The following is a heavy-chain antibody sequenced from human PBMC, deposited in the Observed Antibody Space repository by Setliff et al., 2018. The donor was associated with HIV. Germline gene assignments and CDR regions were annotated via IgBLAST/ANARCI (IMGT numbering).Heavy chain of an antibody. D-gene: IGHD6-19*01. J-gene: IGHJ5*02. Sequence: LRLSCAASGFTFSSYWMHWVRQAPGKGLVWVSRISGDGTNTDDADSLKGRFIISRDNANNTLYLQMNSLRADDTAVYYCGRVTYSSGQRGIDLWGQGTLVTVSS. CDR2: ISGDGTNT. V-gene: IGHV3-74*01. CDR3: GRVTYSSGQRGIDL. CDR1: GFTFSSYW.